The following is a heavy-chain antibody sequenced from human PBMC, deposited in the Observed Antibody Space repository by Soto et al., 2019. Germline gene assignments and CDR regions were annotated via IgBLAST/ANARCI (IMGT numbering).Heavy chain of an antibody. Sequence: ASVKVSCKASGYTFTSYGISCVRQAPGQVLEWMGWISAYNGNTNYAQKLQGRVTMTTDTSTSTAYMELRSLRSDDTAVYYCARDPPRLYSSSWYNNYYYYGMDVWGQGTTVTVSS. V-gene: IGHV1-18*04. J-gene: IGHJ6*02. CDR3: ARDPPRLYSSSWYNNYYYYGMDV. D-gene: IGHD6-13*01. CDR2: ISAYNGNT. CDR1: GYTFTSYG.